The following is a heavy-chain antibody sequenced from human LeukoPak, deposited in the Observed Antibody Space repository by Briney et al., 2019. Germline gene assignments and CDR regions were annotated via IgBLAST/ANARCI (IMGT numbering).Heavy chain of an antibody. CDR2: IHYSGST. CDR1: GGSISSYY. Sequence: SETLSLTCTVSGGSISSYYWSWIRQPPGKGLEWIGYIHYSGSTNYNPSLKSRVTISVDTSKNQFSLKLSSVTAADTAVYYCARQHWGYDYFDYWGQGTLVTVSS. CDR3: ARQHWGYDYFDY. D-gene: IGHD7-27*01. J-gene: IGHJ4*02. V-gene: IGHV4-59*08.